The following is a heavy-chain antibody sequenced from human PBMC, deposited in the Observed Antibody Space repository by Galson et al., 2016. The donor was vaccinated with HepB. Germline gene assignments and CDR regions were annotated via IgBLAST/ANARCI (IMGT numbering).Heavy chain of an antibody. J-gene: IGHJ6*02. Sequence: SGAEVKRPGESLRISCKDSGYSFTSYWISWVRQMPGKGLEWMGRIDPTDSYTNYSPSFQGHVTISADKSISTAYLQWSSLKASDTAMYYCARRHRNYYYGMDVWGQGTTVTVSS. CDR3: ARRHRNYYYGMDV. CDR1: GYSFTSYW. V-gene: IGHV5-10-1*01. D-gene: IGHD2-21*01. CDR2: IDPTDSYT.